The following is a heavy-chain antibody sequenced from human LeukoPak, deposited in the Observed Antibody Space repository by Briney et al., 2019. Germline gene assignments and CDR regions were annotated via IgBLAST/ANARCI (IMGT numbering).Heavy chain of an antibody. V-gene: IGHV4-59*13. CDR1: GGSISSYY. J-gene: IGHJ4*02. Sequence: SETLSLTCTVAGGSISSYYCSWIRQPPGKGLEWIGYIYYSGSTNYNPSLKSRVTLSVDTSKNQFSLKLSSVTAADTAGYYCARGAMTTTSTFDYWGQGTLVTVSS. CDR3: ARGAMTTTSTFDY. CDR2: IYYSGST. D-gene: IGHD5-24*01.